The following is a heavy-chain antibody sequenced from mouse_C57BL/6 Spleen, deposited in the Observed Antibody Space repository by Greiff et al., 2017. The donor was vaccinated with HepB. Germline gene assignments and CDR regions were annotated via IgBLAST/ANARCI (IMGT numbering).Heavy chain of an antibody. Sequence: VKVVESGAELVRPGTSVKVSCKASGYAFTNYLIEWVKQRPGQGLEWIGVINPGSGGTNYNEKFKGKATLTADKSSSTAYMQLSSLTSEDSAVYFCARQTVVEYYAMDYWGQGTSVTVSS. CDR2: INPGSGGT. D-gene: IGHD1-1*01. CDR1: GYAFTNYL. CDR3: ARQTVVEYYAMDY. J-gene: IGHJ4*01. V-gene: IGHV1-54*01.